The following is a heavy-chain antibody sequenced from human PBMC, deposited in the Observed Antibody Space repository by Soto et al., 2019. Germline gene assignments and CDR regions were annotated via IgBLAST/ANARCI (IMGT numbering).Heavy chain of an antibody. CDR1: VYIFTSYG. Sequence: VSVTVSCKASVYIFTSYGVSCVPQAPGQGFEWMGWISAYNGNTNYAQKLQGRVTMTTDTSTSTAYMELRSLRSDDTAVYYCAREREVVTTYYYYYMDVWGKGTTVTVSS. CDR2: ISAYNGNT. J-gene: IGHJ6*03. D-gene: IGHD3-22*01. V-gene: IGHV1-18*01. CDR3: AREREVVTTYYYYYMDV.